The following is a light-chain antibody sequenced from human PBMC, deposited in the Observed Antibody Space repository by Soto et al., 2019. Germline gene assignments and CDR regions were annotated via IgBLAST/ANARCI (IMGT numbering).Light chain of an antibody. V-gene: IGKV2-28*01. J-gene: IGKJ1*01. CDR2: FGS. CDR1: QRLLHSNGYNY. Sequence: DVVMTQSPLYLPVTPGEPASISCRSSQRLLHSNGYNYLDWYLQKPGQSPQLLIYFGSNRASGVTDRFSGSGSGTDFTLKISRVEAEDVGVYYCMQALQTPWTFGQGTKVEIK. CDR3: MQALQTPWT.